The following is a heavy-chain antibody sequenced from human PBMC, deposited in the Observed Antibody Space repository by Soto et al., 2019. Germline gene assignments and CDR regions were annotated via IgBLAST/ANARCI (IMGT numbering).Heavy chain of an antibody. CDR3: ARDEFPTYSSSSKGFDS. Sequence: SETLSLTCTVSGGSISGFYWNWIRQSPGKGLEWIGCLDYSGTANFNPSLKSRVATSVDPSRRQFSLRLRSVTTADTAVYFWARDEFPTYSSSSKGFDSWGPGTLVTVYS. J-gene: IGHJ4*02. CDR2: LDYSGTA. CDR1: GGSISGFY. D-gene: IGHD6-6*01. V-gene: IGHV4-59*13.